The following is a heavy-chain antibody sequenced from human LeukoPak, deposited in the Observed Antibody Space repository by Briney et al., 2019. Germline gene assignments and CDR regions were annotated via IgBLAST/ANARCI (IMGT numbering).Heavy chain of an antibody. V-gene: IGHV3-21*01. J-gene: IGHJ4*02. CDR3: ARDSYYYDSSGYYNY. CDR1: GFTFSSYS. D-gene: IGHD3-22*01. CDR2: ISSSSSYI. Sequence: GGSLRLSCAASGFTFSSYSMNWVRQAPGKGLEWVSSISSSSSYIYYADSVKGRFTISRDNAKNSLYLQMNSLRAEDTAVYYCARDSYYYDSSGYYNYWGQGTLVTVSS.